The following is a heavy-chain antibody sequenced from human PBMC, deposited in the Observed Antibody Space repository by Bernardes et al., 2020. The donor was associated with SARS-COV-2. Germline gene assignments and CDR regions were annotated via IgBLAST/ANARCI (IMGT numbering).Heavy chain of an antibody. V-gene: IGHV3-74*01. J-gene: IGHJ6*02. CDR3: ARDGLRSISMYGMDV. D-gene: IGHD3-10*01. CDR2: INSNGSST. Sequence: GGSLRLSCTASGFIFSYYWMHWVRQAPGKGLVWVSRINSNGSSTSYADSVKGRFTISRDNAKNTLYLQMNSLRAEDTAVYYCARDGLRSISMYGMDVWGQGNTVTVSS. CDR1: GFIFSYYW.